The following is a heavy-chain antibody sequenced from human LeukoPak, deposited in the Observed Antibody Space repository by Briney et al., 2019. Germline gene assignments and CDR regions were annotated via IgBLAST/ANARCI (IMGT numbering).Heavy chain of an antibody. V-gene: IGHV3-48*03. Sequence: GGSLRLSCAASGFTFSSYEMNWVRQAPGKGLEWVSYICSSGNATYYADSVKGRFTISRDNAKSSLYLQMNSLRAEDTAVYYCASPGLGGTSDLDYWGQGTLVTVSS. CDR1: GFTFSSYE. CDR3: ASPGLGGTSDLDY. D-gene: IGHD3-16*01. CDR2: ICSSGNAT. J-gene: IGHJ4*02.